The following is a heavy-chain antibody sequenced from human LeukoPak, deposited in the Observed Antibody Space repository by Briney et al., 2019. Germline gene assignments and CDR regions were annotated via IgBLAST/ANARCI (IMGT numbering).Heavy chain of an antibody. J-gene: IGHJ4*02. CDR1: GLTFSNAW. CDR3: TVRSSI. Sequence: PGGSLRLSCAASGLTFSNAWMSWVRQAPGKGLEWVGRIKSKGDGETIDYNTPVKGRFTISRDDSKNTLYLQMNSLKDEDTAMYYCTVRSSIWSQGTLVTVSS. V-gene: IGHV3-15*01. D-gene: IGHD3-3*02. CDR2: IKSKGDGETI.